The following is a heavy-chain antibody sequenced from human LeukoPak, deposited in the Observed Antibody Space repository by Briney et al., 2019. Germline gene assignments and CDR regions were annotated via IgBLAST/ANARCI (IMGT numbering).Heavy chain of an antibody. V-gene: IGHV1-18*01. CDR1: VYTFTNWG. D-gene: IGHD2-8*01. CDR3: ATLRGYYTTNNWFDP. Sequence: ASVTVSCTASVYTFTNWGLTWVRQAPGQGLEWMGWISPHDGSTKNLENFEGRLTMTADVSTNTAYLELRNLRSDDTATYYCATLRGYYTTNNWFDPWGQGTLVTVSS. J-gene: IGHJ5*02. CDR2: ISPHDGST.